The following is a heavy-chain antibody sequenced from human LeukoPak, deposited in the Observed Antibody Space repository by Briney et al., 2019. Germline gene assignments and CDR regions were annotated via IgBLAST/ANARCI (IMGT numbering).Heavy chain of an antibody. CDR2: ISGRSSTI. CDR1: AFTFSDYS. CDR3: ARDRLTSGSYFFDY. J-gene: IGHJ4*02. Sequence: GGSLRLSCAASAFTFSDYSMNWVRQAPGKGPEWISYISGRSSTIYYADSVRGRFTISRDNAKNSMYLQMNSLRAEDTAVYYCARDRLTSGSYFFDYWGQGTLVTVSS. V-gene: IGHV3-48*01. D-gene: IGHD1-26*01.